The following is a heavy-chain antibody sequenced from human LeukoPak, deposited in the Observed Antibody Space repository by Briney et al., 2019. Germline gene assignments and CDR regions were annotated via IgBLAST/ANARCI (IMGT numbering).Heavy chain of an antibody. V-gene: IGHV1-46*01. CDR1: GYTFTIYY. Sequence: ASVKVSCKASGYTFTIYYLTWVRQAPGQGVEGMGIINPNGGSTTYAQRFQCRVTMTRDTSTSTVYMDLSSLSSEDTAVYYCARARYGGNQIDYWGQGTLVTVSS. D-gene: IGHD4-23*01. CDR2: INPNGGST. J-gene: IGHJ4*02. CDR3: ARARYGGNQIDY.